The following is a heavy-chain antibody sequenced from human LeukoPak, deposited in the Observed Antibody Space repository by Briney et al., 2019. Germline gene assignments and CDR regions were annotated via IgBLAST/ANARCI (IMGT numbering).Heavy chain of an antibody. CDR1: GFTFSSCW. J-gene: IGHJ4*02. Sequence: GGSLRLSCVVSGFTFSSCWMSWVRQAPGKGMEWVSAITGDGGGTNHADSVKGRFTISRDNSKNTLYLQMNSLRGEDTAVYYCAKETSSGNFVTIDCWGQGTLVTVSS. D-gene: IGHD1-26*01. V-gene: IGHV3-23*01. CDR3: AKETSSGNFVTIDC. CDR2: ITGDGGGT.